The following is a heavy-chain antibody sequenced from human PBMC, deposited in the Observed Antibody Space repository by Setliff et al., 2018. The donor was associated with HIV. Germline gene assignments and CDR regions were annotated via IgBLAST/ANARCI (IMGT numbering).Heavy chain of an antibody. V-gene: IGHV4-34*01. CDR1: GGSFSGYY. CDR2: INHSGST. Sequence: NPSETLSLTCAVYGGSFSGYYWTGIRQPPGKGLEWIGEINHSGSTNYNPSLKSRVTISVDTSENQFSLKLSSVTAADTAVYYCARDGYSSSWYVISGSFDYWGQGILVTVSS. CDR3: ARDGYSSSWYVISGSFDY. D-gene: IGHD6-13*01. J-gene: IGHJ4*02.